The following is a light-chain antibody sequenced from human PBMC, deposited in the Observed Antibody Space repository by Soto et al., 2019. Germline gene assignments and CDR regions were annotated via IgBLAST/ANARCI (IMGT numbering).Light chain of an antibody. CDR1: SSVVGGYNY. Sequence: QSALTQPASVSGSPGQSITISCTGTSSVVGGYNYVSWYQQHPGKAPKLMIYEVSNRPSGVSNRFSGSKSGNTASLTISGLQAEDEADYYCSSYTSSSIDYVFGTGPKVTVL. J-gene: IGLJ1*01. V-gene: IGLV2-14*01. CDR3: SSYTSSSIDYV. CDR2: EVS.